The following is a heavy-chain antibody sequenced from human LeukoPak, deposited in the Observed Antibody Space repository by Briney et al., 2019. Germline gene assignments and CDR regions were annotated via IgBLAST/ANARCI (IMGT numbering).Heavy chain of an antibody. CDR2: ISAHNGNT. CDR1: GYTFTSYG. CDR3: ARDGRYFDWLLPFDY. Sequence: GASVKVSCKASGYTFTSYGISWVRQAPGQGLEWMGWISAHNGNTNYAQKLQGRVTMTTDTSTSTAYMELRSLRSDDTAVYYCARDGRYFDWLLPFDYWGQGTLVTVSS. V-gene: IGHV1-18*04. D-gene: IGHD3-9*01. J-gene: IGHJ4*02.